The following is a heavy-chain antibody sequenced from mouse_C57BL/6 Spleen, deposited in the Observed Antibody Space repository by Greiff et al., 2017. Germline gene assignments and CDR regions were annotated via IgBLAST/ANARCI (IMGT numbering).Heavy chain of an antibody. D-gene: IGHD4-1*01. J-gene: IGHJ1*03. CDR1: GFSLTSYG. CDR2: IWSGGST. V-gene: IGHV2-2*01. CDR3: ARRANWDDWYFDV. Sequence: VKLVESGPGLVQPSQSLSITCTVSGFSLTSYGVHWVRQSPGKGLEWLGVIWSGGSTDYNAAFISRLSISKDNSKSQVFFKMNSLQADDTAIYYCARRANWDDWYFDVWGTGTTVTVSS.